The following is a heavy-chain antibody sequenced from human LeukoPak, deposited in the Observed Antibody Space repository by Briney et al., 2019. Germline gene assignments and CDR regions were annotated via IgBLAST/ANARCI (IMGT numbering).Heavy chain of an antibody. Sequence: PGGSLRLSCAASGFTFSSYSMNWVRQAPGKGLEWVSSISSSSSYIYYADSVKGRFTISRDNAKNSLYLQMNSLRAEDTAVYYCARADYGEKPYYFDYWGQGTLVTVSS. CDR3: ARADYGEKPYYFDY. D-gene: IGHD4-17*01. J-gene: IGHJ4*02. V-gene: IGHV3-21*01. CDR1: GFTFSSYS. CDR2: ISSSSSYI.